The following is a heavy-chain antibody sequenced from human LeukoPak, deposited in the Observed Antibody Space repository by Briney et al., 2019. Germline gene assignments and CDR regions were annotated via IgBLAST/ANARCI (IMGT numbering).Heavy chain of an antibody. V-gene: IGHV3-53*01. CDR2: LYSGGAI. J-gene: IGHJ4*02. CDR3: ARGGNASPFDC. Sequence: GGSLRLSCAASGFTVSSSFMSWVRQAPGRGLEWVSVLYSGGAIHSTDSVKGRFTISRDNSKNTLYLQMNSLRAEDTAIYYCARGGNASPFDCWGQGTMVTVSS. CDR1: GFTVSSSF. D-gene: IGHD2-15*01.